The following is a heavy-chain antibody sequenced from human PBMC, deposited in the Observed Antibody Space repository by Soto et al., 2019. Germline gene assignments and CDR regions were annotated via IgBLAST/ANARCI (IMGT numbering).Heavy chain of an antibody. CDR2: ISVYNGNT. CDR1: GYTFVSYG. V-gene: IGHV1-18*01. CDR3: ARDKRWFGESGPYYFDF. D-gene: IGHD3-10*01. Sequence: QDHLVQSGAEVKKPGASVKVSCKASGYTFVSYGISWVRQAPGQGLEWMAWISVYNGNTNYAQKFQGRVTVTTDTSTSTAYMELRSLRSHDTAVYYCARDKRWFGESGPYYFDFWGQGTLVTVSS. J-gene: IGHJ4*02.